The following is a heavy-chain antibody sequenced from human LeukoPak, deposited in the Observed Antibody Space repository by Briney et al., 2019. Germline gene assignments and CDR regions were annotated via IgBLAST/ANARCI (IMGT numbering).Heavy chain of an antibody. CDR1: GFTFSSYG. D-gene: IGHD3-10*01. V-gene: IGHV3-30*18. Sequence: PGRSLGLSCAASGFTFSSYGMLWVRQAPGKGLEWVAVISYDGSNKYYADSVKGRFTISRDNSKNTLYLQMNSLRAEDTAVYYCAKDFRLLWFGEGWDAFDIRGQGTMVTVSS. CDR3: AKDFRLLWFGEGWDAFDI. CDR2: ISYDGSNK. J-gene: IGHJ3*02.